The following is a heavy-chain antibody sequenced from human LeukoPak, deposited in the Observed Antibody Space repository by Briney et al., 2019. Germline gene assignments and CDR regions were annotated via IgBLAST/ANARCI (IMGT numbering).Heavy chain of an antibody. V-gene: IGHV3-33*01. CDR1: GFSFSSYG. CDR3: ATDDKYAPSS. J-gene: IGHJ5*02. D-gene: IGHD2-2*01. Sequence: GRSLRLSCAASGFSFSSYGMHWVRQAPGKGLEWVAVIWYDGSKKYYADSVKGRFIISRDNSRNTLYLQMNSLRAEDTAVYYCATDDKYAPSSWGQGTLVTVSS. CDR2: IWYDGSKK.